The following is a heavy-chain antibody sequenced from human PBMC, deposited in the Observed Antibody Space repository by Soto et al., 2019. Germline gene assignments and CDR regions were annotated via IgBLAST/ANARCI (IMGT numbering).Heavy chain of an antibody. CDR2: INTANGDT. CDR1: GYTFISYP. V-gene: IGHV1-3*04. D-gene: IGHD1-26*01. CDR3: AKSGSLDS. J-gene: IGHJ4*02. Sequence: ASVKVSCKASGYTFISYPIHWVRQAPGQSLECMGWINTANGDTRYSQKFQGRVTITRDTSATTAYMELNSLIPDDTAIYYCAKSGSLDSWGQGTPVNVSS.